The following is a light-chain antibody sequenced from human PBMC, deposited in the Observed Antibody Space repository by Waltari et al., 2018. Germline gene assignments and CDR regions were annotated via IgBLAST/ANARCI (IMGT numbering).Light chain of an antibody. CDR2: RNN. CDR3: ASWDDSLSGGI. Sequence: QSVLTQPPSASGPPGQRVTISCSGSGSTIGSNFVYWYQQSPGTAPKLLIFRNNQRPSGVPDRFSGSKSGSSASLAISGLRSDDEAHYYCASWDDSLSGGIFGGGTEVTVL. CDR1: GSTIGSNF. J-gene: IGLJ2*01. V-gene: IGLV1-47*01.